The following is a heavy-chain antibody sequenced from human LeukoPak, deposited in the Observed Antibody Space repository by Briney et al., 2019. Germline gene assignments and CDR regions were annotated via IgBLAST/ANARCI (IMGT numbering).Heavy chain of an antibody. Sequence: GGSLRLSCAASGFTFSNHYMSWIRQAPGKGLVWVSYISSRSNKYYADSVKGRFTISRDNAKNSLYLQMDSLRVEDTAVYYCAREGWDLNALDIWGQGTLVTVSS. D-gene: IGHD1-26*01. CDR3: AREGWDLNALDI. V-gene: IGHV3-11*04. CDR1: GFTFSNHY. CDR2: ISSRSNK. J-gene: IGHJ4*02.